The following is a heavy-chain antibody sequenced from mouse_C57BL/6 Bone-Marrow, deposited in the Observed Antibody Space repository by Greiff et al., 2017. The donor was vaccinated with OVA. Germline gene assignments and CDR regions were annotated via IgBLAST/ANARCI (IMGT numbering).Heavy chain of an antibody. CDR1: GYTFTSYT. CDR2: INPSSGYT. V-gene: IGHV1-4*01. CDR3: ARGTTTVVAIDY. J-gene: IGHJ2*01. Sequence: VQLQESGAELARPGASVKMSCKASGYTFTSYTMHWVKQRPGQGLEWIGYINPSSGYTKYNQKFKDKATLTADKSSSTAYMQLSSLTSEDSEVYYCARGTTTVVAIDYWGQGTTLTVSS. D-gene: IGHD1-1*01.